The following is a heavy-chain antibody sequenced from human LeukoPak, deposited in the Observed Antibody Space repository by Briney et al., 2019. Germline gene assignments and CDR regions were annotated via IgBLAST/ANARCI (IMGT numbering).Heavy chain of an antibody. CDR2: INPNSGGT. Sequence: ASVKVSCKASGYTFTGYYMHWVRQAPGQGLEWMGWINPNSGGTNYAQKFQGRVTMTRDTSISTAYMELSRLRSDDTAVYYCARPLIPHYYGSGSYGYWGQGTLVTVSS. J-gene: IGHJ4*02. CDR3: ARPLIPHYYGSGSYGY. CDR1: GYTFTGYY. D-gene: IGHD3-10*01. V-gene: IGHV1-2*02.